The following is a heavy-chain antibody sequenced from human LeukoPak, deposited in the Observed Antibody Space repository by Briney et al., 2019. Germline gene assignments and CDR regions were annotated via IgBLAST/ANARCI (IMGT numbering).Heavy chain of an antibody. CDR2: ISWDGGST. Sequence: GGSLRLSCVASGFIFRNYGMHWVRQAPGKGLEWVSLISWDGGSTYYADSVKGRFTISRDNSKNSLYLQMNSLRAEDTALYYCAKGGDTLYYFDYWGQGTLVTVSS. J-gene: IGHJ4*02. D-gene: IGHD3-16*01. V-gene: IGHV3-43D*03. CDR1: GFIFRNYG. CDR3: AKGGDTLYYFDY.